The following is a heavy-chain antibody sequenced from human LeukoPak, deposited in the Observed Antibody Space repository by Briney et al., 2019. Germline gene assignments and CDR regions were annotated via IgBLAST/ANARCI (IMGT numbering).Heavy chain of an antibody. Sequence: PSETLALTCAVYGGSFSGYYWSWIRQPPGEGLEWIGEINHSGSTNYNPSLKSRVTISVDTSKSQFSLKLSSVTAADTAVYYCARGCSSTSCAPFYYWGQGTLVTVSS. CDR3: ARGCSSTSCAPFYY. V-gene: IGHV4-34*01. J-gene: IGHJ4*02. D-gene: IGHD2-2*01. CDR1: GGSFSGYY. CDR2: INHSGST.